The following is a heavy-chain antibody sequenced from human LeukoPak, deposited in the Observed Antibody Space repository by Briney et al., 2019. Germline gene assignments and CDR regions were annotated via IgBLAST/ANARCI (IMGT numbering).Heavy chain of an antibody. Sequence: PGGSLRLSCAASGFTFSSYAMSWGRQAPGKGLEWVSAISGSGGSTYYADSVKVRFTISRDNSKNTLYLQMNSLRDEDTAVYYCAKEPVGVSKASILFDSWGQGTLVTVSS. D-gene: IGHD1-26*01. J-gene: IGHJ4*02. CDR3: AKEPVGVSKASILFDS. CDR1: GFTFSSYA. V-gene: IGHV3-23*01. CDR2: ISGSGGST.